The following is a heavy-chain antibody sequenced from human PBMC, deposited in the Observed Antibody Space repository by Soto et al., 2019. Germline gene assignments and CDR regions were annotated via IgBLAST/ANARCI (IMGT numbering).Heavy chain of an antibody. CDR2: IYYSGST. J-gene: IGHJ6*03. D-gene: IGHD6-13*01. CDR1: GGSISSYY. Sequence: SETLSLTCTVSGGSISSYYWSWIRQPPGKGLEWIGYIYYSGSTNYNPSLKSRVTISVDTSKNQFSLKLSSVTAADTAVYYCARAEGIHYYYYMDVWGKGTTVTVSS. CDR3: ARAEGIHYYYYMDV. V-gene: IGHV4-59*01.